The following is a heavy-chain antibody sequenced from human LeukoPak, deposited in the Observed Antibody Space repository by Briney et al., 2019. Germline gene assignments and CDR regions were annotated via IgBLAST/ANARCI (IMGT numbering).Heavy chain of an antibody. Sequence: SETLSLTCAVYGGSCSGYYWSWIRQPPGKGLEWIGEINHSGSTNYNPSLKSRVTISVDTSKNQFSLKLSSVTAADTAVYYCARGRYTTEWGQGTLVTVSS. CDR3: ARGRYTTE. J-gene: IGHJ4*02. V-gene: IGHV4-34*01. CDR2: INHSGST. D-gene: IGHD3-9*01. CDR1: GGSCSGYY.